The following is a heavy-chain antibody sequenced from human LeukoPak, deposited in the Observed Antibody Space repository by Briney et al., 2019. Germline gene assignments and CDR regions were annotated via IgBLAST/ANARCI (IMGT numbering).Heavy chain of an antibody. CDR2: INPSGGST. CDR3: ARAPGVGDYYMDV. J-gene: IGHJ6*03. D-gene: IGHD3-16*01. Sequence: PGGSLRLSCAASGYTFTSYYMHWVRQAPGQGLEWMGIINPSGGSTSYAQKFQGRVTMTRDTSTSTVYMELSSLRSEDTAVYYCARAPGVGDYYMDVWGKGTTVTVSS. V-gene: IGHV1-46*01. CDR1: GYTFTSYY.